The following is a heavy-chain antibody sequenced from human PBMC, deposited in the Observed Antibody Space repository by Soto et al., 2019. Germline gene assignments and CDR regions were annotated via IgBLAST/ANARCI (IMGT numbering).Heavy chain of an antibody. D-gene: IGHD4-4*01. CDR2: IAYDGSNK. CDR1: GFTFSSYA. J-gene: IGHJ2*01. Sequence: QVQLVEAGGGVVQPGRSLRLSCAASGFTFSSYAMQRVRQAPGKGLEWVAVIAYDGSNKYYADSVKGRFTISRDNSKNTLYLQMNSLRLEDTAVYYCARPLWRDDYNWGYFDLWGRGTLVTVSS. V-gene: IGHV3-30-3*01. CDR3: ARPLWRDDYNWGYFDL.